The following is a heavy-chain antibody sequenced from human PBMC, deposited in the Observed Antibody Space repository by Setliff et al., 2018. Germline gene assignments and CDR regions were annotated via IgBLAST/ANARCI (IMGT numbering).Heavy chain of an antibody. J-gene: IGHJ4*02. V-gene: IGHV1-2*06. CDR3: ATLGDSSVGY. CDR1: GHSLTELS. Sequence: ASVKVSCKVCGHSLTELSMHWVRQAPGQGLEWMGRINPNSGGTNYAQKFQGRVTMTRDTSISTAYMELSRLRSDDTAVYYCATLGDSSVGYWGQGTLVTVSS. D-gene: IGHD6-6*01. CDR2: INPNSGGT.